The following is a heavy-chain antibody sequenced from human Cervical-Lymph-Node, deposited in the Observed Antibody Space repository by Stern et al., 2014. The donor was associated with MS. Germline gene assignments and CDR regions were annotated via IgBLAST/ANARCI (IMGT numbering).Heavy chain of an antibody. Sequence: EVKLGESGAEVKKPGESLKISCKLSGYSFTIYYIAWVWQMPGKGLEWMGVIYPYDSDTPYSPSFQAKVTISADKSITTAYLQWSSLRASDTAMYYCARHVQGFDYWGQGTLVTVSS. V-gene: IGHV5-51*01. CDR1: GYSFTIYY. J-gene: IGHJ4*02. CDR3: ARHVQGFDY. CDR2: IYPYDSDT.